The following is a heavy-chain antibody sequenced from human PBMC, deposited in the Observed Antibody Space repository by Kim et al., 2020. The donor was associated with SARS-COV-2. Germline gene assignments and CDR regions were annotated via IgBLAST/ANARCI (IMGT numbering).Heavy chain of an antibody. J-gene: IGHJ4*02. Sequence: NYAQKFQGRVTMTRDTSISTAYMELSRLRSDDTAVYYCARVLDTAMATDYWGQGTLVTVSS. V-gene: IGHV1-2*02. CDR3: ARVLDTAMATDY. D-gene: IGHD5-18*01.